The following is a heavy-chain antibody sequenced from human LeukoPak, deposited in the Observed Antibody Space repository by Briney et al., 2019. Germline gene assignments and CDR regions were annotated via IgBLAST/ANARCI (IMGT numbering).Heavy chain of an antibody. CDR2: ISGSGGTT. D-gene: IGHD1-26*01. J-gene: IGHJ3*02. CDR3: AKKVGGIYAFDI. CDR1: GFTFSTYG. Sequence: GSLRLSCAASGFTFSTYGMNWVRQAPGKGLEWVSVISGSGGTTYYADSVKGRFTISRDNSKDTLYLQMNSLRAEDTAVYYCAKKVGGIYAFDIWGQGTVVIVSS. V-gene: IGHV3-23*01.